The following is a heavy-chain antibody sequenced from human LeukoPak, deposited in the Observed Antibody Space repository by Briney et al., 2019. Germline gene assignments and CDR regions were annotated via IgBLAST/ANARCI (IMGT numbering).Heavy chain of an antibody. CDR1: GFTFSSYC. CDR3: AKGRGTAVSSAANY. Sequence: GGSLRLSCAASGFTFSSYCISWVRQAPGKGLEWVSSIRGSGGNTYYADSVKDRFSISRDDSKTTLSLQMNSLRAADTAVYYSAKGRGTAVSSAANYWGRGTLVTVSS. CDR2: IRGSGGNT. D-gene: IGHD2-21*02. J-gene: IGHJ4*02. V-gene: IGHV3-23*01.